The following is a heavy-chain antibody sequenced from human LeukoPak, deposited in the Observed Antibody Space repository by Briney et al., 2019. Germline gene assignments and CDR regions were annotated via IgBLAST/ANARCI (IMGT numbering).Heavy chain of an antibody. CDR3: VREGSAGGFDY. J-gene: IGHJ4*02. D-gene: IGHD2-15*01. CDR2: IDSSGSDI. Sequence: GGSLRLSCAASGFTFSSYDMNWVRQSPGKGLEWVSHIDSSGSDIYYADSVKGRFTISRDNAKNSLYLQMDSLGAEDTAVYYCVREGSAGGFDYWGQGTLVAVSS. CDR1: GFTFSSYD. V-gene: IGHV3-48*03.